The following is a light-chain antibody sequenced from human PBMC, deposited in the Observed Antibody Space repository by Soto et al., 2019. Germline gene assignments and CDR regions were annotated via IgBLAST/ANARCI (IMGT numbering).Light chain of an antibody. CDR2: GAS. CDR3: QQYNNWPLT. V-gene: IGKV3-15*01. Sequence: EIVMTQSPAALSVAPGERATLSCRASQRIGSNLAWYRQKPGQAPRLLIYGASTRATGIPARFSGSGSGTEFTLTISSLQSEDFAVYNCQQYNNWPLTFGQGTKLEIK. J-gene: IGKJ2*01. CDR1: QRIGSN.